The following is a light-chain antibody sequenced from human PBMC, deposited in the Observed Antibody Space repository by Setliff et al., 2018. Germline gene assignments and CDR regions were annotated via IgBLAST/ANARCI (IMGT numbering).Light chain of an antibody. V-gene: IGLV2-8*01. CDR1: SSDVGGYNY. J-gene: IGLJ1*01. CDR2: EVS. CDR3: SSYAGSNNFPYV. Sequence: QSVLTQPPSASGSPGQSVTISCTGTSSDVGGYNYVSWYQQHPGKAPKLMIYEVSKRPSGVPDRFSGSKSGNTASLTVSGLQVEDEADYYCSSYAGSNNFPYVFGTGTKGTVL.